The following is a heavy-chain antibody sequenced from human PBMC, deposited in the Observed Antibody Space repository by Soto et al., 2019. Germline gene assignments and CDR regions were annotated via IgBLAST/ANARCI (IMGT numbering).Heavy chain of an antibody. D-gene: IGHD4-17*01. CDR3: AKDQTDVTIFDY. V-gene: IGHV3-23*01. CDR1: GFSFSSLA. J-gene: IGHJ4*02. CDR2: ISGRGVDT. Sequence: PGGSLRLSCAASGFSFSSLAMSWVRQAPGKGLEWVSSISGRGVDTLYADSVKGRFTTSRDNSRNTLYLQVNSLRAEDTAVYYCAKDQTDVTIFDYWGQGTLVTVSS.